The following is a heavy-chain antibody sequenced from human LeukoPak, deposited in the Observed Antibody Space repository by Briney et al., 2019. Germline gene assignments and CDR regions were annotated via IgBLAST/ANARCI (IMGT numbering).Heavy chain of an antibody. CDR2: ISGSGGST. J-gene: IGHJ4*02. D-gene: IGHD3-3*01. Sequence: GGSLRLSCAASGFTFSSYAMSWVRQAPGKGLEWVSAISGSGGSTYYADSVKGRFTISRDNSKNTLYLQMNSLRAEDTAVYYCAKNSDFWSGPNRSFDHWGQGTLVTVSS. CDR1: GFTFSSYA. CDR3: AKNSDFWSGPNRSFDH. V-gene: IGHV3-23*01.